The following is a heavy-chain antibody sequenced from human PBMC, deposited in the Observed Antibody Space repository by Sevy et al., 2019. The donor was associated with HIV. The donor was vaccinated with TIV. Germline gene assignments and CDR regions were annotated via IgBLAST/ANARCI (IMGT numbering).Heavy chain of an antibody. D-gene: IGHD1-1*01. Sequence: ASVKVSCKVSGYTFTHYYMYWVRQAPGQGLEWMGRINPNSGVTNYAQKFQGRVTMTRDTSIRTAYMRLSRLRSDDTAVYYCAREVRTGTTSLYYYGMDVWGQGTTVTVSS. CDR1: GYTFTHYY. V-gene: IGHV1-2*06. CDR3: AREVRTGTTSLYYYGMDV. CDR2: INPNSGVT. J-gene: IGHJ6*02.